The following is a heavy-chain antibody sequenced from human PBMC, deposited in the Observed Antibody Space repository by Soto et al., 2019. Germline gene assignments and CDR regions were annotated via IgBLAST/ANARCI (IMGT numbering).Heavy chain of an antibody. D-gene: IGHD3-22*01. V-gene: IGHV1-18*01. Sequence: ASVKVSCKASGYTFASYAISWMRQAPGQGLEWMGWISAYNGNTNYAQKLQGRVTMTTDTSTSTAYMELRSLRSDDTAVYYCARGVRGITMIVVVSDAFDIWGQGTMVTVSS. J-gene: IGHJ3*02. CDR1: GYTFASYA. CDR2: ISAYNGNT. CDR3: ARGVRGITMIVVVSDAFDI.